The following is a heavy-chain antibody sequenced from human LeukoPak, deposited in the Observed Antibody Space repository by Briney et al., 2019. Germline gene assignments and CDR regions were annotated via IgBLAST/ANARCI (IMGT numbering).Heavy chain of an antibody. CDR3: ASPRGYCSGGSCPYYFDY. D-gene: IGHD2-15*01. CDR1: GFILCRYW. CDR2: IKPDGREK. J-gene: IGHJ4*02. V-gene: IGHV3-7*01. Sequence: PGGSLRLSCAASGFILCRYWISWLRQAPGKGLEWVANIKPDGREKYYVDSVKGRFTISRDNPKNSLYLQMNSLRAEDTAVYYCASPRGYCSGGSCPYYFDYWGQGTLVTVSS.